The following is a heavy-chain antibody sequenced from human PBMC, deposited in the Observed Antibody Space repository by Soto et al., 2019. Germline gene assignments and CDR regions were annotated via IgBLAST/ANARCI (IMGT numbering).Heavy chain of an antibody. Sequence: QLQLQESGPGLVKPSETLSLTCTVSGGSIKSSTYYWGWIRQPPGKGLEWIGRFYYGGSTHYNPSLKSRVTISVDTSKKQFSLKLSSVTAADTAVYYCARQRSSWLGWFDPWGQGTLVTVSS. D-gene: IGHD6-13*01. CDR2: FYYGGST. CDR3: ARQRSSWLGWFDP. V-gene: IGHV4-39*01. J-gene: IGHJ5*02. CDR1: GGSIKSSTYY.